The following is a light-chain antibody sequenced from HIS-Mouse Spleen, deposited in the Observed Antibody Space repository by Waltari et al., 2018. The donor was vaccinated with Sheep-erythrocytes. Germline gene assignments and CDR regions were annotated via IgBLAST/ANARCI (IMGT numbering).Light chain of an antibody. J-gene: IGLJ1*01. CDR2: DVS. Sequence: QSALTQPPTVSGSPGPSVPIPCTGTSSDVGGYDNVSLYQQHPGKAPKLMIYDVSKRPSGVPDRFSGSKSGNTASLTISGLQAEDEADYYCCSYAGSYNHVFATGTKVTVL. CDR1: SSDVGGYDN. V-gene: IGLV2-11*01. CDR3: CSYAGSYNHV.